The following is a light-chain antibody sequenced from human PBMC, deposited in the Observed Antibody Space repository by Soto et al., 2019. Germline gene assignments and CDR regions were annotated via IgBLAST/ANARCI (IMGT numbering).Light chain of an antibody. J-gene: IGKJ5*01. CDR3: QQYENLPT. CDR2: DAS. V-gene: IGKV1-33*01. CDR1: QNINNY. Sequence: DIQMTQSPSSLSASVGDRVTITCQASQNINNYLNWYQQTRGRAPKLLIYDASKLEAGVPSRFRGSGSGTDFTFTISRLQPADIATYYCQQYENLPTFGQGTRL.